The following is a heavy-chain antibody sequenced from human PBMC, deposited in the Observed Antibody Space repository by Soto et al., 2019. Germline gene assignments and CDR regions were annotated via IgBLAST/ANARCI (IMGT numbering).Heavy chain of an antibody. CDR2: IYHSGGA. Sequence: QVQLQESGPGVVKPSQTMSLTCTVSGDSITSGGYYWSWLRQQPGKGPEWIGYIYHSGGASYNPSLRGRAVISIDTSKNQFFLRMNAVTAADTATYYCARDYYGAGSQYYYYGMEVWGQGITVTVSS. J-gene: IGHJ6*02. CDR3: ARDYYGAGSQYYYYGMEV. V-gene: IGHV4-31*03. D-gene: IGHD3-10*01. CDR1: GDSITSGGYY.